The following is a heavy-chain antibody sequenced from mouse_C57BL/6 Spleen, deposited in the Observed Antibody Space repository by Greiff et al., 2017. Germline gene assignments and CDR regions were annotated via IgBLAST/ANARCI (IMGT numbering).Heavy chain of an antibody. D-gene: IGHD3-3*01. Sequence: QVQLKQPGAELVKPGASVKLSCKASGYTFTSYWMQWVKQRPGQGLEWIGEIDPSDSYTNYNQKFKGKATLTVDTSSSTAYMQLSSLTSEDSAVYYCARGDEEAYWGQGTLVTVSA. CDR2: IDPSDSYT. J-gene: IGHJ3*01. CDR3: ARGDEEAY. CDR1: GYTFTSYW. V-gene: IGHV1-50*01.